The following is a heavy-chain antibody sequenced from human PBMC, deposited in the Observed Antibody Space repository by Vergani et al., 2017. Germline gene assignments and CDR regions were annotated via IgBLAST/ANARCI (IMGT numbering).Heavy chain of an antibody. CDR3: ARGNLAYCGGDCYRDAFDI. CDR1: GFTFSSYA. Sequence: VQLVESGGGLVKPGRSLRLSCAASGFTFSSYAMHWVRQAPGKGLEWVAVISYDGSNKYYADSVKGRFTISRDNSKNTLYLQMNSLRAEDTAVYYCARGNLAYCGGDCYRDAFDIWGQGTMVTVSS. D-gene: IGHD2-21*02. J-gene: IGHJ3*02. CDR2: ISYDGSNK. V-gene: IGHV3-30-3*01.